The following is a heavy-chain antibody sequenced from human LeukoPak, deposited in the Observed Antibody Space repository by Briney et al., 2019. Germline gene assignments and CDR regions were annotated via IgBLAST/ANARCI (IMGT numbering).Heavy chain of an antibody. CDR3: AKEAYYDILSGSEAEGFMDV. CDR2: LSGSGDST. CDR1: GFTFSSSA. D-gene: IGHD3-9*01. J-gene: IGHJ6*03. V-gene: IGHV3-23*01. Sequence: GGSLRLSCVASGFTFSSSAMTWVRQAPEKGLEWVSTLSGSGDSTYYADSVKGRFTISRDNSKNTLFLEMNRLRAEDTAIYYCAKEAYYDILSGSEAEGFMDVWGKGTAVIVSS.